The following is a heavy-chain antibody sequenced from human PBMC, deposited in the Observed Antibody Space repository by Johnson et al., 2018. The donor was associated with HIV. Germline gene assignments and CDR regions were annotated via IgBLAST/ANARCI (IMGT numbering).Heavy chain of an antibody. Sequence: VPLVESGGGVVQPGRSLRLSCAASGFTFSDYYMSWIRQAPGKGLEWVSYISSSGSTIYYADSVKGRFTISRDNAKNSLYPQMNSLRAEDTAVYYCASVVGAILGAFEICGQGTMVTVSS. V-gene: IGHV3-11*01. D-gene: IGHD1-26*01. CDR2: ISSSGSTI. CDR3: ASVVGAILGAFEI. CDR1: GFTFSDYY. J-gene: IGHJ3*02.